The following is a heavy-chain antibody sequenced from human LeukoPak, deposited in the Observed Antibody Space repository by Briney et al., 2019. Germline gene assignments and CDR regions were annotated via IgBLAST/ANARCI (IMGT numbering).Heavy chain of an antibody. J-gene: IGHJ4*02. D-gene: IGHD1-26*01. Sequence: PGGSLRLSCAASGYIFRNYGLHWVRQAPGKGLEWLAVVNFDGRNKYYADSVKGRFTISRDDSKNTLYLQMNRLRPEDTGIYYCAKWEGHSEYYLDYWGQGTLVTVSS. CDR2: VNFDGRNK. CDR1: GYIFRNYG. V-gene: IGHV3-33*06. CDR3: AKWEGHSEYYLDY.